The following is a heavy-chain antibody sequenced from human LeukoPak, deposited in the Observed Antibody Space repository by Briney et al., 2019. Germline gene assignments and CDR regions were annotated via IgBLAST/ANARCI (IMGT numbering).Heavy chain of an antibody. D-gene: IGHD5-24*01. CDR2: IYYSGST. V-gene: IGHV4-59*08. J-gene: IGHJ5*02. Sequence: SETLSLTCTVSGGSISSYYWSWIRQPPGKGLEWIGYIYYSGSTNYNPSLKSRVTISVDTSKNQFSLKLSSVTAADPAVYYCARHRQRDPNNWFDPWGQGTLVTVSS. CDR1: GGSISSYY. CDR3: ARHRQRDPNNWFDP.